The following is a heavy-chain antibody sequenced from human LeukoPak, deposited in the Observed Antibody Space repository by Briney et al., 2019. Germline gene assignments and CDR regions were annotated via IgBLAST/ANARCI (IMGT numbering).Heavy chain of an antibody. V-gene: IGHV1-18*01. CDR3: AREESIGSYQFLHDH. CDR2: ISPYNGNT. J-gene: IGHJ4*02. CDR1: GYTFIRYG. D-gene: IGHD1-26*01. Sequence: GASVKVSCKPSGYTFIRYGITWVRQAPGQGLEWMAWISPYNGNTKYAQKFQGRGTMITDTSTSTAYMELRSLTSDDTAVYYCAREESIGSYQFLHDHWGQGTLVTVSS.